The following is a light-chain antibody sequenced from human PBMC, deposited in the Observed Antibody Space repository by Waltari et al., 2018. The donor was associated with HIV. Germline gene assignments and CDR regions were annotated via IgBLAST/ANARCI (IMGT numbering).Light chain of an antibody. J-gene: IGKJ1*01. CDR3: QQYYSTPPRT. CDR2: CAS. Sequence: DIVMTQSPDSLAVSLGERATINCKSSQNILYKSDNKNYLAWYQQKQGQPPKLLISCASARDSGVPDRFSGSVSGTDFTLTISSLQAEDVAVYYCQQYYSTPPRTFGQGTKVEIK. V-gene: IGKV4-1*01. CDR1: QNILYKSDNKNY.